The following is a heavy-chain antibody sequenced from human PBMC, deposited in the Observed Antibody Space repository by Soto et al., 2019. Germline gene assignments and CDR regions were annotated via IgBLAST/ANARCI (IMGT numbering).Heavy chain of an antibody. D-gene: IGHD3-16*01. CDR1: GDIFVNYG. CDR2: ISPYSGNT. V-gene: IGHV1-18*01. J-gene: IGHJ6*02. CDR3: AMVDNYVTPTPQDV. Sequence: QVQLVQSGDEVRKPGSSVKVSCKASGDIFVNYGIAWERQAPGQGLEWMGWISPYSGNTHYASKVQGRLTMTTDTSTRSDYMDLGSLPSDDAAVYCCAMVDNYVTPTPQDVWGQRTTVTVSS.